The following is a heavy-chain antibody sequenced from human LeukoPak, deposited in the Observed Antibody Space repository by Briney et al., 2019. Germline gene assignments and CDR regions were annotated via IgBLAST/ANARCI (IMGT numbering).Heavy chain of an antibody. D-gene: IGHD1-26*01. CDR2: AFYSGTT. J-gene: IGHJ4*02. Sequence: SETLSLTCTVSGGSISSYYWTWVRQLPGKGLEWIGYAFYSGTTNYNPSLKTRVTMSVDTSKNQFSLKLTSVTAADTAVYYCAGLRYSGSYYTDFWGQGTLVTVSS. V-gene: IGHV4-59*01. CDR1: GGSISSYY. CDR3: AGLRYSGSYYTDF.